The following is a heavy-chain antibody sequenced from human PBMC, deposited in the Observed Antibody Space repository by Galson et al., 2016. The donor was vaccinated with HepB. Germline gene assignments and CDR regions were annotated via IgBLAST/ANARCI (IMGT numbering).Heavy chain of an antibody. D-gene: IGHD6-19*01. CDR3: ARGLGSGWFGVVNY. CDR2: IIPILDIA. V-gene: IGHV1-69*04. CDR1: GGTFSNYA. Sequence: SVKVSCKASGGTFSNYAISWVRQAPGQGLEWVGRIIPILDIANYAQRFQGRVTITADKSTSTAYMELSSLRSEDTAVYYCARGLGSGWFGVVNYWGQGTLITVSS. J-gene: IGHJ4*02.